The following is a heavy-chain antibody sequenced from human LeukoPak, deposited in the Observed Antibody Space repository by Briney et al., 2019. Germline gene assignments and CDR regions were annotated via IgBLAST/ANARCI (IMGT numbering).Heavy chain of an antibody. CDR3: ARYDGDYVDY. J-gene: IGHJ4*02. CDR2: INHSGST. CDR1: GGSFSGYY. Sequence: SETLSLTCAVYGGSFSGYYWGWIRQPPGKGLEWIGEINHSGSTNYNPSLKSRVTISVDTSKNQFSLKLSSVTAADTAVYYCARYDGDYVDYWGQGTLVTVSS. D-gene: IGHD4-17*01. V-gene: IGHV4-34*01.